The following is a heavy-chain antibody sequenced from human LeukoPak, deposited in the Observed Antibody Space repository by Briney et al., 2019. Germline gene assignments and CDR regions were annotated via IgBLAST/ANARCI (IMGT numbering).Heavy chain of an antibody. CDR3: AKNRDSSGYDYFDY. D-gene: IGHD3-22*01. Sequence: GRSLRLSCAASGFTFSSYGMHWVRQAPGKGLEWVAVISYDGSNKYYADSVKGRFTISRDNSKNTLYLQMNSLRAEDTAVYYCAKNRDSSGYDYFDYWGQGTLVTVSS. CDR2: ISYDGSNK. V-gene: IGHV3-30*18. CDR1: GFTFSSYG. J-gene: IGHJ4*02.